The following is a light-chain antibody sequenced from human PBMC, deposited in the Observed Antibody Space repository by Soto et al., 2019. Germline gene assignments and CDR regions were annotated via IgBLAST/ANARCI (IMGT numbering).Light chain of an antibody. V-gene: IGKV3-11*01. Sequence: EIVLTQSPAALSLSPGGGSTRSCVASQSVSNYLAWYQQKPGQAPRLLIYDASNRATGIPARFSGSGSGTDFTLTISSLEPEDFAVYYCQHYNSYSEAFGQGTKVDIK. CDR3: QHYNSYSEA. J-gene: IGKJ1*01. CDR2: DAS. CDR1: QSVSNY.